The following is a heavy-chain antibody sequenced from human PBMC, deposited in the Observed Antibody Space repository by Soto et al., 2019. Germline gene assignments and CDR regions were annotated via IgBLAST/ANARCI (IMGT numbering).Heavy chain of an antibody. D-gene: IGHD1-1*01. CDR3: GRAKQNRNGGGPPCY. CDR1: GFTFSSYG. Sequence: QVQLVESGGGVVQPGRSLRLSCAASGFTFSSYGMHWVRQAPGKGLEWVAVIWYDGSNKYYADSVKGRFTISRDNSKNTPELQMNSLRAEDTAVYYCGRAKQNRNGGGPPCYWGQGTLVTVSS. J-gene: IGHJ4*02. CDR2: IWYDGSNK. V-gene: IGHV3-33*01.